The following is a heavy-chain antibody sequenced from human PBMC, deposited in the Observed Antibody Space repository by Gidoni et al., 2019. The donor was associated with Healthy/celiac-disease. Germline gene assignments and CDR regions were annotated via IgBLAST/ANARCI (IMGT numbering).Heavy chain of an antibody. V-gene: IGHV4-4*02. Sequence: QVQLQESGPGLVKPSGTLSLTCAVSGGSISSSNWWSWVRQPPGKGLEWIGEIYHSVSTNYNPSLKGRVTISVDKSKNQFSLKLSSVTAADTAVYYCARGAHNYYGSGSYYSFDYWGQGTLVTVSS. CDR1: GGSISSSNW. CDR3: ARGAHNYYGSGSYYSFDY. CDR2: IYHSVST. J-gene: IGHJ4*02. D-gene: IGHD3-10*01.